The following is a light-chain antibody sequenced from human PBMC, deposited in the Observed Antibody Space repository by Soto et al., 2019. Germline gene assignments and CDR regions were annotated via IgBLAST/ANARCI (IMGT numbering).Light chain of an antibody. CDR1: QSISNY. Sequence: SQSISNYLAWYQHKPGQAPRLLIYDASNRATATPPRFSGSGSGTDFTLTISSLEPEDFAVYYCQQRSAGVTFGQGTRLEIK. J-gene: IGKJ5*01. CDR3: QQRSAGVT. CDR2: DAS. V-gene: IGKV3-11*01.